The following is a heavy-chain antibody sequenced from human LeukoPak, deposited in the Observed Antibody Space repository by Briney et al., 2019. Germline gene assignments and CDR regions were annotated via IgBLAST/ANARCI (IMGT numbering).Heavy chain of an antibody. CDR3: ARGGVVVAAATFDH. CDR1: GGSITGHY. D-gene: IGHD2-15*01. J-gene: IGHJ4*02. Sequence: SETLSLTCAVSGGSITGHYWSWIRQPAEKRVEWIGRIHTSGTTSYNPSLKSRVTMSVDTSKNQFSLKLSPVTAADTAIYYCARGGVVVAAATFDHWGQGTLVTVSS. V-gene: IGHV4-4*07. CDR2: IHTSGTT.